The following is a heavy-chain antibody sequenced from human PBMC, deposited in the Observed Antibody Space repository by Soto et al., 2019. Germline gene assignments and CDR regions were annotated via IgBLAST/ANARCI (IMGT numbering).Heavy chain of an antibody. CDR3: ASALHDYGGNSQAYYYYYGMDV. V-gene: IGHV5-51*01. D-gene: IGHD4-17*01. Sequence: GESPKISCKGSGYSFTSYWIGWVRQMPGKGLEWMGIIYPGDSDTRYSPSFQGQVTISADKSISTAYLQWSSLKASDTAMYYCASALHDYGGNSQAYYYYYGMDVWGQGTTVTVSS. J-gene: IGHJ6*02. CDR2: IYPGDSDT. CDR1: GYSFTSYW.